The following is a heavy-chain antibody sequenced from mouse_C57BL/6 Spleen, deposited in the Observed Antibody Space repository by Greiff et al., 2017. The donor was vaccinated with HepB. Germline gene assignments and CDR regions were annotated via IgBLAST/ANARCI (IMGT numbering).Heavy chain of an antibody. J-gene: IGHJ4*01. V-gene: IGHV1-52*01. CDR3: ARGATVPNYYAMDY. Sequence: QVQLQQPGAELVRPGSSVKLSCKASGYTFTSYWMHWVKQRPIQGLEWIGNIDPSDSETHYNQKFKDKATLTVDKSSSTAYMQLSSLTSEDSAVYYCARGATVPNYYAMDYWGQGTSVTVSS. CDR2: IDPSDSET. CDR1: GYTFTSYW. D-gene: IGHD1-1*01.